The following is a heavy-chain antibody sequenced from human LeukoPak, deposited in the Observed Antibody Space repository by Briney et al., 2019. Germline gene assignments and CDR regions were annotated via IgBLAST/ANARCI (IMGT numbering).Heavy chain of an antibody. V-gene: IGHV3-30*18. J-gene: IGHJ4*02. D-gene: IGHD3-16*01. CDR1: GFTFSNYW. CDR3: AKDLLPHGGPTPYDY. Sequence: GGSLRLSCAASGFTFSNYWMHWVRQAPGKGLEWVAVISYDGSNKYYADSVKGRFTISRDNSKNTLYLQMNSLRAEDTAVYYCAKDLLPHGGPTPYDYWGQGTLVTVSS. CDR2: ISYDGSNK.